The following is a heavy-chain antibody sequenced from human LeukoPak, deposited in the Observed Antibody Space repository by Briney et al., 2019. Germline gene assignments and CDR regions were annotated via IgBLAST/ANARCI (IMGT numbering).Heavy chain of an antibody. D-gene: IGHD3-22*01. CDR1: GFTFSSYS. J-gene: IGHJ3*02. CDR3: AREQGTHYYDSSGNYARSGAFDI. Sequence: PGGSLRLSCAASGFTFSSYSMNWVRQAPGKGLEWVSYISSSGSTTYYADSVKGRFTISRDNAKNSLFLEMNSLRAEDTAVYYCAREQGTHYYDSSGNYARSGAFDIWGQGTMVTVSS. V-gene: IGHV3-48*04. CDR2: ISSSGSTT.